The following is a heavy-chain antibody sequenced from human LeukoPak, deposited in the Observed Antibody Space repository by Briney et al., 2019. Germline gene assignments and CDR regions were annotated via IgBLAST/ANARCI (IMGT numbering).Heavy chain of an antibody. Sequence: GGSLKLSCAASGFTFSGSAKHWVRQASGKGLEWVGRIRSKANNYATTYAASVKGRFTISRDDSKNTVHLQMNSLKTEDTAVYWCTRRTGSGSYYFDYWGQGTLVTVSS. CDR3: TRRTGSGSYYFDY. CDR2: IRSKANNYAT. J-gene: IGHJ4*02. V-gene: IGHV3-73*01. D-gene: IGHD3-10*01. CDR1: GFTFSGSA.